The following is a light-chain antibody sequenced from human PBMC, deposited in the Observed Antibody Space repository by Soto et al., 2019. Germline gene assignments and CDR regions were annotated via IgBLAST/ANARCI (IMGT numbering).Light chain of an antibody. CDR1: QSVDNY. CDR2: AAS. Sequence: DIQMPQSPSSLTASVGDTVTLTCRASQSVDNYLXWXXQXXXXAXXXXXXAASILQSGVPSRFSASGSGTDFTLTISSLQPEDFATYYCQQSYSTWTFGQGTKVDIK. J-gene: IGKJ1*01. CDR3: QQSYSTWT. V-gene: IGKV1-39*01.